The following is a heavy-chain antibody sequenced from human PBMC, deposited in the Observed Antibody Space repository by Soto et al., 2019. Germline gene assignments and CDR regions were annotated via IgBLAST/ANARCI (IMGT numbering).Heavy chain of an antibody. Sequence: QVQLQESGPGLVKPSDTLSLTCAVSGYSISRSNWWGWIRQPPGKGLEWIGYIYYSGSTYYNPSLTSRVTRSVATSQTQSSLKLRSVTAVDTAVYYSARRQLLPDEGGQGALGTFSA. CDR3: ARRQLLPDE. J-gene: IGHJ4*02. CDR1: GYSISRSNW. CDR2: IYYSGST. V-gene: IGHV4-28*01. D-gene: IGHD2-15*01.